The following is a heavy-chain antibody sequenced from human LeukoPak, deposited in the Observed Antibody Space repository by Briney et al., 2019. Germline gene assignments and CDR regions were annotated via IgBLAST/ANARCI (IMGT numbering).Heavy chain of an antibody. CDR3: ARDRGSGWYGDLGY. CDR2: ISGISDYI. D-gene: IGHD6-19*01. V-gene: IGHV3-21*06. J-gene: IGHJ4*02. Sequence: PGGSLRLSCAASGFPFSTFSMTWVRQAPGKGLEWVSSISGISDYIFYGDSVKGRFTTSRDNAKSLLYLQMDSLRVEDTAVYFCARDRGSGWYGDLGYWGQRTLVTVSS. CDR1: GFPFSTFS.